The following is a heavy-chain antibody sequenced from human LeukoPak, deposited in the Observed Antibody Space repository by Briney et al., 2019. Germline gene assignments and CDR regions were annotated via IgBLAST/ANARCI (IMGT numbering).Heavy chain of an antibody. V-gene: IGHV4-59*08. CDR1: GGSISSYY. CDR3: ARLLPGTTVLALDY. J-gene: IGHJ4*02. CDR2: IYYSGST. Sequence: SETLSLTCTVSGGSISSYYWSWIRQPPGKGLEWIGYIYYSGSTNYNPSLKSRVTISVDTSKNQFSLKLSSVTAADTAVYYCARLLPGTTVLALDYWGQGTLVTVSS. D-gene: IGHD1-7*01.